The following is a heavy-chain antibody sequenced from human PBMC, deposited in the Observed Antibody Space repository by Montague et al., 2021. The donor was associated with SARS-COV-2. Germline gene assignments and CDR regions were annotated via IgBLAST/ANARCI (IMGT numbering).Heavy chain of an antibody. CDR3: AATDYFVSGKYDF. D-gene: IGHD3-10*01. Sequence: SETLSLICTVSGGSISGYFWSWIRQSPGKGLEWIGYIYYSGTTKYNPALKSRVAISLETSKNQFSLKLNSVTAADTAAYYCAATDYFVSGKYDFWGQGTWVTVSS. CDR1: GGSISGYF. CDR2: IYYSGTT. V-gene: IGHV4-59*08. J-gene: IGHJ4*02.